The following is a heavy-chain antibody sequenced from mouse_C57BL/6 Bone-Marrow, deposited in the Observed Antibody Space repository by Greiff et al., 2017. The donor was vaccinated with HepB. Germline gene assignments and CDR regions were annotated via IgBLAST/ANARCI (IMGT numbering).Heavy chain of an antibody. D-gene: IGHD6-1*01. CDR3: AKVSLALDWYFDV. CDR2: ISSGGSYT. V-gene: IGHV5-6*02. CDR1: GFTFSSYG. J-gene: IGHJ1*03. Sequence: EVKLVESGGDLVKPGGSLKLSCAASGFTFSSYGMSWVRQTPDKRLEWVATISSGGSYTYYPDSVKGRFTISRDNAKNTLYLQMSSLKSEDTAMYYCAKVSLALDWYFDVWGTGTTVTVSS.